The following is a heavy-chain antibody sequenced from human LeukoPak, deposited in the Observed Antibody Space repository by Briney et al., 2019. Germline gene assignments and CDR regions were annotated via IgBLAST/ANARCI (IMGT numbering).Heavy chain of an antibody. V-gene: IGHV3-21*01. Sequence: GGSLRLSCAASGFTFSSYSMNWVRQAPGKGLEWVSSISSSSSYIYYADSVKGRFTISRDNAKNSLYLQMNSLRVEDTAVYYCARGRPHGNDYWGQGTLVAVSS. CDR1: GFTFSSYS. CDR3: ARGRPHGNDY. CDR2: ISSSSSYI. J-gene: IGHJ4*02. D-gene: IGHD4-23*01.